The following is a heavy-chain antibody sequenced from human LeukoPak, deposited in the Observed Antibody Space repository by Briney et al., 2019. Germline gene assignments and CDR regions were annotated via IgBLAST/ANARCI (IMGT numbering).Heavy chain of an antibody. J-gene: IGHJ4*02. CDR1: GCSISSYY. CDR2: IYTSETT. D-gene: IGHD5-12*01. V-gene: IGHV4-4*07. CDR3: ARGGVATIKD. Sequence: SETLSLTCIVSGCSISSYYWSWIRQPAGKGLEWIGRIYTSETTNYNPSLKSRVTMSVDTSKNQFSLKLSSVTAADTAVYYCARGGVATIKDWGQGTLVTVSS.